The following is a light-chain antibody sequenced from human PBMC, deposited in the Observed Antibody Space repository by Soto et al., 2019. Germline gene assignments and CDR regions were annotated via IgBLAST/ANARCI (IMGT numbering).Light chain of an antibody. CDR3: QQYNSYSGT. CDR2: GAS. Sequence: EIVMTQSPGTLSVSPGERATLSCRASQSVTTNLAWYQQKPGQAPRLLIYGASTRATGIPARFSGSGSGTEFTLTISSLQSEDFAVYHCQQYNSYSGTFGQGTKVDI. V-gene: IGKV3-15*01. J-gene: IGKJ1*01. CDR1: QSVTTN.